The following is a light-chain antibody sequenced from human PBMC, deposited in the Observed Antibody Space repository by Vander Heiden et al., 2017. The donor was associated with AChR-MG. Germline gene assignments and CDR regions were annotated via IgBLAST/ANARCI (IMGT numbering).Light chain of an antibody. J-gene: IGKJ1*01. CDR3: QQPNYYPQWT. CDR1: QGIRTY. Sequence: QLTQSPSSLSASVGDRVTITPRASQGIRTYLAWYQQKPGKAPKLLIYAASTWQDGVPSRFSGSGYGTDFTLTISSRQPEDFAPYYCQQPNYYPQWTFGQGTKVDIK. CDR2: AAS. V-gene: IGKV1-9*01.